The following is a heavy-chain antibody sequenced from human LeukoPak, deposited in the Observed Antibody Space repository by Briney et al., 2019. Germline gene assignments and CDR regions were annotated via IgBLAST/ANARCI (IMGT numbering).Heavy chain of an antibody. CDR2: ISGSGGST. J-gene: IGHJ3*02. Sequence: HAGGSLRLSCAASGFTFSSYAMSWVRHAPGKGLEGVSAISGSGGSTYYADSVKGRFTISRDNSKNTLYLQMTSLRAEDTAVYYCAKDGYCSGGSCYSVDAFDIWGQGKMVTVSS. CDR1: GFTFSSYA. V-gene: IGHV3-23*01. CDR3: AKDGYCSGGSCYSVDAFDI. D-gene: IGHD2-15*01.